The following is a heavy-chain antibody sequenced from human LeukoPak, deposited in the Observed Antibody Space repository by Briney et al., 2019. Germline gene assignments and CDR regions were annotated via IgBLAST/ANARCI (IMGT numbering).Heavy chain of an antibody. J-gene: IGHJ3*02. CDR2: INWNGGST. Sequence: GGSLRLSCAASGFTFDDYGMSWVRQAPGKGLEWVSGINWNGGSTGYADSVKGRFTISRDNAKNSLYLQMNSLRAEDTALYYCARDGDYVWGRAFDIWGQGTMVTVSS. D-gene: IGHD3-16*01. V-gene: IGHV3-20*04. CDR3: ARDGDYVWGRAFDI. CDR1: GFTFDDYG.